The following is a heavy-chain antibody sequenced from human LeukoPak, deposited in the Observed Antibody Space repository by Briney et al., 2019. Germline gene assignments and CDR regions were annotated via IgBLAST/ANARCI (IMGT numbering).Heavy chain of an antibody. CDR2: IYWDDDR. CDR3: AHRKNYYDSSVFDN. CDR1: GFSLHTRGVG. J-gene: IGHJ4*02. D-gene: IGHD3-22*01. V-gene: IGHV2-5*02. Sequence: SGPTLSHPTQTLTLTCTFSGFSLHTRGVGVGWICQPPGRALEWLALIYWDDDRRYSPSLKSRLTITKDTSKNQVVLTMTNMDPVDTATYFCAHRKNYYDSSVFDNWGQGTLVTVSS.